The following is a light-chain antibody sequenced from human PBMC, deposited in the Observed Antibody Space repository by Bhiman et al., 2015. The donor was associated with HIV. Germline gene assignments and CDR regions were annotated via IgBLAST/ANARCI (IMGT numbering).Light chain of an antibody. CDR2: EVS. CDR3: SSYTSSSTFV. CDR1: SGDVGGYNY. Sequence: QSALTQPPSASGSPGQSVTISCTGTSGDVGGYNYVSWYQQHPGKAPKLIIYEVSKRPSGISNRFSGSKSGNTASLTISGLQAEDEADYYCSSYTSSSTFVFGTGTKVTVL. V-gene: IGLV2-14*01. J-gene: IGLJ1*01.